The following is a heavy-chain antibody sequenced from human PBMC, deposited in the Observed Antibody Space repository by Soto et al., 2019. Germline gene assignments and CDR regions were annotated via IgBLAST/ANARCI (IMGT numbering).Heavy chain of an antibody. CDR2: MFYSGLT. Sequence: SETLSLTCSVSGYSVSSSDYYWAWIRQPPGKGLEWIGSMFYSGLTYYNPSLKSRVTLSVDTSKNQFSVRLNSVTASDTAVYYCAPLSVSLSGPYGIHVWGQGTTVTVSS. CDR1: GYSVSSSDYY. V-gene: IGHV4-39*01. CDR3: APLSVSLSGPYGIHV. D-gene: IGHD2-15*01. J-gene: IGHJ6*02.